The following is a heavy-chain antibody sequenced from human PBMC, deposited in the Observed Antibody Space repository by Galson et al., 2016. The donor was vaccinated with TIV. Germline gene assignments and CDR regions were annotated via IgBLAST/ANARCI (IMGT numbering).Heavy chain of an antibody. CDR3: IREGSTVTMHHYFGMDV. D-gene: IGHD4-17*01. J-gene: IGHJ6*02. V-gene: IGHV4-38-2*02. Sequence: ETLSLTCVVPGFSIKSGYFWGWIRQPPGKGLQWIGSIYESGTTYSNPSLKSRLTMSVDTSKNQFSLKLSSVTAADTAVYYCIREGSTVTMHHYFGMDVWGQGTSVTVSS. CDR1: GFSIKSGYF. CDR2: IYESGTT.